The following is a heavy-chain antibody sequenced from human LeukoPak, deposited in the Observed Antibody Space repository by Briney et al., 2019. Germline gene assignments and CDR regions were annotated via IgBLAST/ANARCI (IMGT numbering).Heavy chain of an antibody. V-gene: IGHV3-11*04. CDR1: GFTFSDYY. Sequence: GGSLRLSCAASGFTFSDYYMSWIRQAPGKGLEWVSYISSSGNTVYYADSVKGRFTIYRDNAKNTLYLQMNSPRAEDTAVYYCARGPMVRTNLFDYWGQGTLVTVSS. J-gene: IGHJ4*02. D-gene: IGHD3-10*01. CDR2: ISSSGNTV. CDR3: ARGPMVRTNLFDY.